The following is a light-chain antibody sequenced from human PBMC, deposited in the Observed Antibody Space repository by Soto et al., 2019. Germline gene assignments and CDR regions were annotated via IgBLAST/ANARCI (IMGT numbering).Light chain of an antibody. V-gene: IGKV3-15*01. J-gene: IGKJ4*01. CDR1: QGVSRK. Sequence: DIVMTQSPATLSVAPGERVTFSCRASQGVSRKLAWYQHKPGQAPRLLISGASTGATGIPARFSGSGSGTEFTLTISSLQSEDCGIYCCQQYHTWPITFGGGTKVEIK. CDR2: GAS. CDR3: QQYHTWPIT.